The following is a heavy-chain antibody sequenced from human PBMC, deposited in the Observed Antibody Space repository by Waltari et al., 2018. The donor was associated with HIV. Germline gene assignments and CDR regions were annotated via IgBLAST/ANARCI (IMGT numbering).Heavy chain of an antibody. J-gene: IGHJ3*02. CDR3: AREGTFDI. CDR1: GYMVTNFG. CDR2: ISNYNGNT. Sequence: QGHLVQSGAEMRKPGASVKVSCEASGYMVTNFGISWLRQAPGQGLEWMGRISNYNGNTNYAQKFRGRVTMTTDPSVSTAYMELRTLKSDDTATYYCAREGTFDIWGQGTMVTVSS. V-gene: IGHV1-18*01.